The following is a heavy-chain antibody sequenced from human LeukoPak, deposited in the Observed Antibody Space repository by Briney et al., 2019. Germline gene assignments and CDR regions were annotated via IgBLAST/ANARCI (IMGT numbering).Heavy chain of an antibody. CDR2: INHSGST. D-gene: IGHD1-26*01. Sequence: SQTLSLTCTVSGGSISSGGYYWSWIRQPPGKGLEWIGEINHSGSTNYNPSLKSRVTISVDTSKNQFSLKLSSVTAADTAVYYCASGSYYFWFDYWGQGTLVTVSS. CDR3: ASGSYYFWFDY. J-gene: IGHJ4*02. V-gene: IGHV4-30-2*01. CDR1: GGSISSGGYY.